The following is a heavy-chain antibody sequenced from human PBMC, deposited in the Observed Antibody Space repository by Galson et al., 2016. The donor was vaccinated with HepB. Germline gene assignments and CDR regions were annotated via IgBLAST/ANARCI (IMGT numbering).Heavy chain of an antibody. J-gene: IGHJ6*02. CDR2: IHSDGSGA. D-gene: IGHD3/OR15-3a*01. CDR3: AREGDPDDFWTGYYNPSYGMDV. V-gene: IGHV3-74*01. Sequence: SLRLSCAASGFTFRTYWMHWVRQAPGKGLVWVSRIHSDGSGATYADSVKGRFTISRGNGKNTVYLQMNRLRAEDTAVYYCAREGDPDDFWTGYYNPSYGMDVWGQGTTVTVSS. CDR1: GFTFRTYW.